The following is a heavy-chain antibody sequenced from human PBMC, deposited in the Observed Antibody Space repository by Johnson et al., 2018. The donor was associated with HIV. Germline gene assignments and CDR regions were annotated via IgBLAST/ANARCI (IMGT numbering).Heavy chain of an antibody. CDR1: GFTFSNYA. D-gene: IGHD6-13*01. Sequence: VQLVESGGGVVQPGRSLRLSCAASGFTFSNYAMHWVRQAPGKGLEWVSGISWNSGSIGYADSVRGRFTISRDNAKNSLYLQMNSLRAEDTALYYCAKDIGGSAAAQGAFDIWGQGTMVTVSS. V-gene: IGHV3-9*01. CDR2: ISWNSGSI. CDR3: AKDIGGSAAAQGAFDI. J-gene: IGHJ3*02.